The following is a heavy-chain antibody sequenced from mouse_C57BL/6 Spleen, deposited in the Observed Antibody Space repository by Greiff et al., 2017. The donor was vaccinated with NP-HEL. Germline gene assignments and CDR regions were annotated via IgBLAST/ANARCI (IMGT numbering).Heavy chain of an antibody. J-gene: IGHJ3*01. D-gene: IGHD1-1*02. CDR1: GYTFTSYW. V-gene: IGHV1-69*01. CDR2: IDPSDSYT. Sequence: QVQLKQPGAELVMPGASVKLSCKASGYTFTSYWMHWVKQRPGQGLEWIGEIDPSDSYTNYNQKFKGKSTLTVDKSSSTAYMQLSSLTSEDSAVYYCARLMGSAYWGQGTLVTVSA. CDR3: ARLMGSAY.